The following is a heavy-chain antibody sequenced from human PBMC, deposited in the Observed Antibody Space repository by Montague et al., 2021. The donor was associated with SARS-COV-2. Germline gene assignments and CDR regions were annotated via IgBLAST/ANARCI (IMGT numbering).Heavy chain of an antibody. CDR2: TYYRSEWYS. J-gene: IGHJ4*02. D-gene: IGHD2-15*01. V-gene: IGHV6-1*01. CDR3: ARAERGSCGDGNCYQYFFNY. CDR1: GDSVSTNSGT. Sequence: CAISGDSVSTNSGTWNWVRLSPSRGLEWLGRTYYRSEWYSDYSVSVKSRISINPDTSKSQFSLQLNSVTPEDTAVYCCARAERGSCGDGNCYQYFFNYWGQGTLVTVSS.